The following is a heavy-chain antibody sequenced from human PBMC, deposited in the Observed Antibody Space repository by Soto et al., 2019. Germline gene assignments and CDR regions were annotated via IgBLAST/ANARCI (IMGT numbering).Heavy chain of an antibody. CDR2: ISGSGGST. J-gene: IGHJ4*02. CDR3: AKVDYTMIVVVGGGFDY. V-gene: IGHV3-23*01. CDR1: GFTFSSYA. D-gene: IGHD3-22*01. Sequence: EVQLLESGGGLVQPGGSLRLSCAASGFTFSSYAMSWVRQAPGKGLAWVSAISGSGGSTYYADSVKGRFTISRDNYKNRLYRQMNSLRAEDTAVYYCAKVDYTMIVVVGGGFDYWGQGTLVTVSS.